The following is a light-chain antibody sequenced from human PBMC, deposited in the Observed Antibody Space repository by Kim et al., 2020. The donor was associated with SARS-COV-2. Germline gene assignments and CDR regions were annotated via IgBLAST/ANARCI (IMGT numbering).Light chain of an antibody. Sequence: PGERATLSCRASQSVSSNYLSWYQQKPGQAPRLLIYAVSNRATGIPDRFSGSGSETDFTLTITRLEPEDFAVYFCQQYQTFGQGTKVDIK. CDR3: QQYQT. J-gene: IGKJ1*01. CDR1: QSVSSNY. CDR2: AVS. V-gene: IGKV3-20*01.